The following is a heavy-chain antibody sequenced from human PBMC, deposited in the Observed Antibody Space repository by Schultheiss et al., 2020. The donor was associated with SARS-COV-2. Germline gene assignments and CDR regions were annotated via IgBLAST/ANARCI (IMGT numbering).Heavy chain of an antibody. CDR3: ARGANWVAGESLRLDYGMDV. V-gene: IGHV4-59*01. CDR1: GGSISSYY. D-gene: IGHD3-10*01. CDR2: IYYSGST. Sequence: SQTLSLTCTVSGGSISSYYWSWIRQPPGKGLEWIGSIYYSGSTNYNPSLKSRVTISVDTSKNQFSLKLSSVTAADTAVYYCARGANWVAGESLRLDYGMDVWGQGTTVTVSS. J-gene: IGHJ6*02.